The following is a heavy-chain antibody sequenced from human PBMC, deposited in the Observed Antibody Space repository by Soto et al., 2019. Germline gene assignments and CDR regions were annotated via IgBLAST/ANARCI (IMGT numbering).Heavy chain of an antibody. CDR3: ARELQGLYYFDY. Sequence: ASLKVSCKASEYTFTSYTIQWVRQAPGQRLEWMGWINGGNGNTKYSQKFQGRVTITRDTSASTAYMELSSLRSDDTAVYYCARELQGLYYFDYWGQGTLVTAPQ. V-gene: IGHV1-3*01. J-gene: IGHJ4*02. CDR2: INGGNGNT. CDR1: EYTFTSYT. D-gene: IGHD4-4*01.